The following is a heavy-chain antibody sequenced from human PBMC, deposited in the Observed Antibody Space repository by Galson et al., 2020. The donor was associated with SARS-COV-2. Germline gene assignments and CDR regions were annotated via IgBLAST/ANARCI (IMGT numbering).Heavy chain of an antibody. J-gene: IGHJ6*03. D-gene: IGHD6-6*01. CDR3: ARGSSIAARPGGLTRHYYYYCMDV. CDR1: GFTFSSYD. CDR2: IGTAGDT. V-gene: IGHV3-13*01. Sequence: GGSLRLSCAASGFTFSSYDMHWVRQATGKGLEWVSAIGTAGDTYYPGSVKGRFTISRENAKNSLYLQMNSLRAGDTAVYYCARGSSIAARPGGLTRHYYYYCMDVWCKGTTVTVAS.